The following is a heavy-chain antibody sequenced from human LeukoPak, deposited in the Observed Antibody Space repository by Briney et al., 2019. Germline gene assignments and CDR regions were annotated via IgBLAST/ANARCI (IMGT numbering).Heavy chain of an antibody. D-gene: IGHD2-15*01. CDR3: VSRYCSGGTCSFDS. CDR2: IYHSGST. V-gene: IGHV4-38-2*02. J-gene: IGHJ4*02. Sequence: SETLSLTCTVSGYSISSGYYWGWIRQPPGKGLEWIGSIYHSGSTYYNPSLKSRVTISVDTSKNQFFVNLSSVTAADTAVYYCVSRYCSGGTCSFDSWGQGILVAVSS. CDR1: GYSISSGYY.